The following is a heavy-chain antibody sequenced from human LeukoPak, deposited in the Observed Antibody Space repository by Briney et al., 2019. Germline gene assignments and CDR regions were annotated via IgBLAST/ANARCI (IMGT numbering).Heavy chain of an antibody. CDR2: ISAYNGNT. Sequence: ASVKVSCKASGYTFTSYGISWLGQAPGQGLEGWGGISAYNGNTNYAQKLQGRVTMTTDTSTSTAYMELRSLRSDDTAVYYCARVDDSSGYSYYFDYWGQGTLVTVSS. CDR1: GYTFTSYG. CDR3: ARVDDSSGYSYYFDY. J-gene: IGHJ4*02. D-gene: IGHD3-22*01. V-gene: IGHV1-18*01.